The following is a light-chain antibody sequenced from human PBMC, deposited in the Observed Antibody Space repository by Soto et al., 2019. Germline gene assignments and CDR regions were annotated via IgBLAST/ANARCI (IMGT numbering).Light chain of an antibody. CDR1: QSISSY. CDR2: AAS. CDR3: QQSYSTRFT. V-gene: IGKV1-39*01. Sequence: DIQMTQSPSSLSASVGDRVTITCRASQSISSYLNWYQQKPGKAPKLLIYAASSLQSGVPSRFSGSGSGTDFPLTISSLRPEDFATYYCQQSYSTRFTFGPGTKVDIK. J-gene: IGKJ3*01.